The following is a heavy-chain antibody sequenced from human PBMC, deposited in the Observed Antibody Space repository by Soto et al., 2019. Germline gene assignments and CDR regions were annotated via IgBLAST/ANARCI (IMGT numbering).Heavy chain of an antibody. J-gene: IGHJ4*02. D-gene: IGHD1-26*01. CDR2: IHHTGTI. Sequence: SETLSLTCTASGGSITNGSYYWGWIRQPPGKGFERMGSIHHTGTIYNNPSLKSRVTISVDRSNNQFSLKLSSVTAADTAVYYCVRDRRTKYGAGKLYCFDYWGQGTLVTVSS. V-gene: IGHV4-39*02. CDR1: GGSITNGSYY. CDR3: VRDRRTKYGAGKLYCFDY.